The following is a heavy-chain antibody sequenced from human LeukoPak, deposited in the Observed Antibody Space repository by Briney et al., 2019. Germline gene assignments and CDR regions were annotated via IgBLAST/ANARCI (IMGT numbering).Heavy chain of an antibody. CDR1: GGSMSGYY. Sequence: SETLSLTCTVSGGSMSGYYWSWLRQPPGRGLEWIGYIYYRGDTKYNPSLKSRVIILIDTSKNQFSLNLNSVTAADTAVYYCARSGNGNIDWYFDLWGRGTLVTVSS. V-gene: IGHV4-59*01. CDR2: IYYRGDT. CDR3: ARSGNGNIDWYFDL. D-gene: IGHD4-23*01. J-gene: IGHJ2*01.